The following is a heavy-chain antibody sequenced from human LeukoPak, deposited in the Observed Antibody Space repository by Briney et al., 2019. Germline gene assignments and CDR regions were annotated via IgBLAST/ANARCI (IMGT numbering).Heavy chain of an antibody. CDR1: GYSFASYW. J-gene: IGHJ4*02. D-gene: IGHD1-26*01. CDR2: IYPGDSDT. V-gene: IGHV5-51*01. Sequence: GESLRISCKGSGYSFASYWIGWVRQMPGKGLEWMGTIYPGDSDTRYSPSFQGQVTISADKSIGTAYLQWSSLKASDTAMYYCARLIVGATTYFDYWGQGTLVTVSS. CDR3: ARLIVGATTYFDY.